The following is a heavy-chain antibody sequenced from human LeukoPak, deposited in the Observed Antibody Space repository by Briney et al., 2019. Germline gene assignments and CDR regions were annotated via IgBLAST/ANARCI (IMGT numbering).Heavy chain of an antibody. J-gene: IGHJ4*02. D-gene: IGHD7-27*01. CDR1: GFTFSSYS. CDR3: ARDRDWGTDY. Sequence: GGSLRLSCAASGFTFSSYSMNWVRQAPGKGLEWVANIKEDGSDKYYVDSVKGRFTISRDNAKNSLYLQMNSLRAEDTAIYYCARDRDWGTDYWGQGTLVTVSS. V-gene: IGHV3-7*05. CDR2: IKEDGSDK.